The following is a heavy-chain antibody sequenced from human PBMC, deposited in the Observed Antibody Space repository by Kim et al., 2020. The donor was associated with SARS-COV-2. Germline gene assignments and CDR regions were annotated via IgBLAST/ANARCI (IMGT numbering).Heavy chain of an antibody. CDR1: GDSVSSNGAV. Sequence: SQTLSLTCAISGDSVSSNGAVWNWLRQSPSRGREWLGRTYYRSEWFHHYAESLKSRITISPDTSKNQFSLQLNSVTPEDTAVYYFARDAPVGSHFDYWGQGTLVTVSS. J-gene: IGHJ4*02. CDR2: TYYRSEWFH. CDR3: ARDAPVGSHFDY. D-gene: IGHD1-26*01. V-gene: IGHV6-1*01.